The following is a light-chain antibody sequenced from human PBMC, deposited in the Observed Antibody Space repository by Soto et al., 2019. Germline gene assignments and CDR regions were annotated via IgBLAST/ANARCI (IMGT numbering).Light chain of an antibody. J-gene: IGLJ2*01. Sequence: QSVLTQPPSVSGAPGQRITISCTGSSSNIGAGYDVHWYQQLPGTAPKLLIYGNNNRPSGVPGRFSGSKSGTSASLAITGLQAEDEADYYCQSYDSSPVFGGGTKVTVL. CDR3: QSYDSSPV. CDR1: SSNIGAGYD. CDR2: GNN. V-gene: IGLV1-40*01.